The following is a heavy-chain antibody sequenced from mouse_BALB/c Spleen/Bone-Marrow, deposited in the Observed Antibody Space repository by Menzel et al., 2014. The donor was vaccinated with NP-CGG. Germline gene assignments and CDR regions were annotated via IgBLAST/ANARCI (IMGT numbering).Heavy chain of an antibody. J-gene: IGHJ4*01. Sequence: VQLQQSGPGLVAPSQSLSITCTVSGFSLTSYSVHWVRRPPGKGLEWLGVIWAGGSTNYNSALMSRLSISKDNSKSQVFLKMSSLQTDDTAMFYCARDDDSYAMDYWGQGTSVTVSS. CDR2: IWAGGST. CDR1: GFSLTSYS. V-gene: IGHV2-9*02. CDR3: ARDDDSYAMDY. D-gene: IGHD2-3*01.